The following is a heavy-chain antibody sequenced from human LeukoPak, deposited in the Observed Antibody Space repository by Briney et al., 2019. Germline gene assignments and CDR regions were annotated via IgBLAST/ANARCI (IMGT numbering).Heavy chain of an antibody. D-gene: IGHD5-18*01. CDR2: IYYSGST. Sequence: SETLSLTCTVSGGSISSYYWSWIRQPPGKGLEWIGYIYYSGSTNYNPSLKSRVTISVDTSKNQFSLKLSSVTAADTAVYYCAGKNGYSYGSGDFDYWGQGTLVTVSS. V-gene: IGHV4-59*01. CDR1: GGSISSYY. J-gene: IGHJ4*02. CDR3: AGKNGYSYGSGDFDY.